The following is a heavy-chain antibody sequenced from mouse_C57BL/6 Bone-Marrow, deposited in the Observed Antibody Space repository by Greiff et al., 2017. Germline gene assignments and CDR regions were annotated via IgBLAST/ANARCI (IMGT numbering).Heavy chain of an antibody. V-gene: IGHV5-4*01. J-gene: IGHJ3*01. CDR2: ISDGGSYT. CDR3: ARGENYDYDGGFAY. Sequence: EVQVVESGGGLVKPGGSLKLSCAASGFTFSSYAMSWVRQTPEKRLEWVATISDGGSYTYYPDNVKGRFTISRDNAKNNLYLQMSHLKSEDTAMYYCARGENYDYDGGFAYWGQGTLVTVSA. D-gene: IGHD2-4*01. CDR1: GFTFSSYA.